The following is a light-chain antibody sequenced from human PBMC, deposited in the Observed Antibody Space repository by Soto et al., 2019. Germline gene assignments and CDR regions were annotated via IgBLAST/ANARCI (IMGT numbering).Light chain of an antibody. CDR3: QQYNIWPPIT. CDR2: GAS. Sequence: EIVMTQSPATLSGSPGERATLSGRASQSISSNLAWYQQKPGQAPRLLIYGASTRATGIPARFSGSGSGTEFTLTISSLQSEDFAVYYCQQYNIWPPITFGQGTRLEI. CDR1: QSISSN. J-gene: IGKJ5*01. V-gene: IGKV3D-15*01.